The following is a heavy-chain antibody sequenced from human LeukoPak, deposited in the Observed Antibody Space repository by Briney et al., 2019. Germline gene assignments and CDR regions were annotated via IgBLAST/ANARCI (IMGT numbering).Heavy chain of an antibody. Sequence: GGSLRLSCAASGFTFSSYGIHWVRQAPGKGLEWVVVISYDGKNNYYADSVKGRFTISRDNSKNTVYLQMNSLRAEDTALYYCAKERQWMAYYFAYWGQGTLVTVSS. CDR1: GFTFSSYG. J-gene: IGHJ4*02. D-gene: IGHD6-19*01. V-gene: IGHV3-30*18. CDR3: AKERQWMAYYFAY. CDR2: ISYDGKNN.